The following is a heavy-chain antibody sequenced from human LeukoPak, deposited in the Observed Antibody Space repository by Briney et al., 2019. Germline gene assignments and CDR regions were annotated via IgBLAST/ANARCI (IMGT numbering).Heavy chain of an antibody. Sequence: ASVKVSCKASGYTFTSYCISWVRQAPGQGLEWMGWISAYNGNTNYAQKLQGRVTMTTDTSTSTAYMELRSLRSDDTAVYYCARDFGVRGVLPDWFDPWGQGTLVTVSS. J-gene: IGHJ5*02. V-gene: IGHV1-18*01. CDR2: ISAYNGNT. CDR3: ARDFGVRGVLPDWFDP. D-gene: IGHD3-10*01. CDR1: GYTFTSYC.